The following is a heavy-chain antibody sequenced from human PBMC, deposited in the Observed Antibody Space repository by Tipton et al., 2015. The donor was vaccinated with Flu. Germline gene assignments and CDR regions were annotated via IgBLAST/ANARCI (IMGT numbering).Heavy chain of an antibody. CDR3: ATLEAGYSSGWSYGFDI. J-gene: IGHJ3*02. Sequence: GSLRLSCAASGFTFSNYAMSWVRQAPGKGLEWVSTISGSGGTTHYADSVKGRFTISRANSRNTVYLQMNSLRAGDTALYYCATLEAGYSSGWSYGFDIWGQGTMVTVSS. D-gene: IGHD6-19*01. V-gene: IGHV3-23*01. CDR2: ISGSGGTT. CDR1: GFTFSNYA.